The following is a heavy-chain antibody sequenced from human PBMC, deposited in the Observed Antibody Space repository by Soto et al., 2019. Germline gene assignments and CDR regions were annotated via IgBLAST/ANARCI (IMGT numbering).Heavy chain of an antibody. CDR3: ARAGQAVVDLFDL. V-gene: IGHV4-4*07. Sequence: QVQLQESGPGLVKPSETLSLTCTVSGGSISRYYWSWIRQPAGKGLEWIGRIYTSERTNYNPSLKSRVTMSVETPNNQFSLKLSSVTGADTAVYYCARAGQAVVDLFDLWGRGTLVTVSS. CDR2: IYTSERT. CDR1: GGSISRYY. J-gene: IGHJ2*01.